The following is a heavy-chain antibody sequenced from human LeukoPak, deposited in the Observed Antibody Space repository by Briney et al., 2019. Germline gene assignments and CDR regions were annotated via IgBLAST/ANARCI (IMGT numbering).Heavy chain of an antibody. CDR1: GYSISSGYY. J-gene: IGHJ4*02. CDR2: IYHSGST. D-gene: IGHD5-18*01. CDR3: ARGYSYSYYFDY. V-gene: IGHV4-38-2*02. Sequence: PSETLSLTCTVSGYSISSGYYWGWIRQPPGKGLEWIGSIYHSGSTYYNPSLKSRVTISVDTSKNQFSLKLSSVTAADTAVYYCARGYSYSYYFDYWGQGTLVTVSS.